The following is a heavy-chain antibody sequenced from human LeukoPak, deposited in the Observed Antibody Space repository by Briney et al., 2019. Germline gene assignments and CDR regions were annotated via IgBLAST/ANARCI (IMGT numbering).Heavy chain of an antibody. V-gene: IGHV3-23*01. CDR2: ISGSGGST. D-gene: IGHD3-3*01. CDR1: GFTFSSYA. CDR3: ARELRFLEWLPDY. J-gene: IGHJ4*02. Sequence: GGSLRLSCAASGFTFSSYAMSWVRQAPRKGLEWVSAISGSGGSTCYADSVKGRFTISRDNSKNALYLQMNSLRAEDTAVYYCARELRFLEWLPDYWGQGTLVTVSS.